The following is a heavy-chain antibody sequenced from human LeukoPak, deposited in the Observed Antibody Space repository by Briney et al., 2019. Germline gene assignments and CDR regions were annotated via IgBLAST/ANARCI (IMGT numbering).Heavy chain of an antibody. J-gene: IGHJ6*02. CDR2: MNPNSGDT. V-gene: IGHV1-8*01. Sequence: GESLKISCKASGYTFTSYDINWVRQATGHGLEWMGWMNPNSGDTGYARKFQGRVTMARNTSISTAYMELRSLRSEDTAVYYCARAVYYGSGSYQGDYYYYYYGMDVWGQGTTVTVSS. CDR1: GYTFTSYD. CDR3: ARAVYYGSGSYQGDYYYYYYGMDV. D-gene: IGHD3-10*01.